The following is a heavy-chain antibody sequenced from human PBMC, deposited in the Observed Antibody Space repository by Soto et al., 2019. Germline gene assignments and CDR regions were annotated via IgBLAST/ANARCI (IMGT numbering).Heavy chain of an antibody. Sequence: PGESLKISCKGSGFSFTSYCIAWVRQMPGKGLEWMGIIYPGDSETTYSPSFQGQVTISADRSTSTAYLQWSTLKASAPPMDYCPPGVPPAPYPLDPWGEGTLVTVPS. CDR2: IYPGDSET. CDR1: GFSFTSYC. CDR3: PPGVPPAPYPLDP. J-gene: IGHJ5*02. V-gene: IGHV5-51*01. D-gene: IGHD2-2*01.